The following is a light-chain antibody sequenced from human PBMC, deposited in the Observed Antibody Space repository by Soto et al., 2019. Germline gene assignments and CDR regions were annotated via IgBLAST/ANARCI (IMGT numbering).Light chain of an antibody. CDR1: QSIINNY. J-gene: IGKJ4*01. CDR3: QHYVAPPPT. V-gene: IGKV3-20*01. CDR2: DVS. Sequence: EIVLTQSPGTLSLSPGERATLSCRSIQSIINNYLAWYQQQPGQAPRLLVYDVSNRATGIPDRISGSGSGTDFTLTISRLEPEDFAVYFFQHYVAPPPTFGGGTRVEIK.